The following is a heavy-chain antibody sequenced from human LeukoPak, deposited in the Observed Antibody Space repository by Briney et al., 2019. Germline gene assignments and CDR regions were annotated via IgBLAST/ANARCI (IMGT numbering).Heavy chain of an antibody. CDR2: ISSSSTYK. J-gene: IGHJ4*02. V-gene: IGHV3-21*01. D-gene: IGHD3-3*01. CDR3: ARDSTMILEWLYLGDFDY. CDR1: GFTFSSYS. Sequence: GGSLRLSCAASGFTFSSYSMSWVRQGPGKGLEWVSSISSSSTYKYYAGSVKGRFTISRDNAKNSQYLQMNSLRAEDTAVYYCARDSTMILEWLYLGDFDYWGQGTLVTVSS.